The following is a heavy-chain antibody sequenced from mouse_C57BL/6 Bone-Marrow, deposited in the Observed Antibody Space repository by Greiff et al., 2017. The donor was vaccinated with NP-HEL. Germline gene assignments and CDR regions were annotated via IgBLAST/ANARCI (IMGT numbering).Heavy chain of an antibody. J-gene: IGHJ2*01. Sequence: QVHVKQPGAELVKPGASVKLSCKASGYTFTSYWMHWVKQRPGQGLEWIGMIHPNSGSTNYNEKFKSKATLTVDKSSSTAYMQLSSLTSEDSAVYYCARRTTVVASYYFDYWGQGTTLTVSS. CDR3: ARRTTVVASYYFDY. CDR2: IHPNSGST. D-gene: IGHD1-1*01. V-gene: IGHV1-64*01. CDR1: GYTFTSYW.